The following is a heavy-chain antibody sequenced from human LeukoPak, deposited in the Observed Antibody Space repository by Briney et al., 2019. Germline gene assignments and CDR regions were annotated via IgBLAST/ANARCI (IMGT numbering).Heavy chain of an antibody. Sequence: GASVKVSCKASGYTFTGYYMHWVRRAAGQGLEWMGWINPNSGGTNYAQKFQGRVTMTRDTSISTAYMELSRLRSDDTAVYYCARDLYYYGTGSDVDYWGQGTLVTVSS. J-gene: IGHJ4*02. D-gene: IGHD3-10*01. CDR1: GYTFTGYY. CDR3: ARDLYYYGTGSDVDY. V-gene: IGHV1-2*02. CDR2: INPNSGGT.